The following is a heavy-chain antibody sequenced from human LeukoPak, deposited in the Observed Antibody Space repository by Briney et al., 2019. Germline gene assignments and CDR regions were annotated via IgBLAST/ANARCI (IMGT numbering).Heavy chain of an antibody. CDR1: GYSISSGYY. CDR2: IYYSGST. J-gene: IGHJ3*02. V-gene: IGHV4-38-2*02. CDR3: ARHGSSTVTTGGAFDI. Sequence: SETLSLTCTVSGYSISSGYYWGWIRQPPGKGLEWIGYIYYSGSTNYNPSLKSRVTISVDTSKNQFSLKLSSVTAADTAVYYCARHGSSTVTTGGAFDIWGQGTMVTVSS. D-gene: IGHD4-17*01.